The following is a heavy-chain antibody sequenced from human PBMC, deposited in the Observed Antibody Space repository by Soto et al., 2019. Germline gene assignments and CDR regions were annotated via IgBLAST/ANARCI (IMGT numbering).Heavy chain of an antibody. CDR2: IYYSGST. V-gene: IGHV4-39*01. D-gene: IGHD1-1*01. Sequence: SETLSLTCTVSGGSISSSSYYWGWIRQPPGEGLEWIGSIYYSGSTYYNPSLKSRVTISVDTSKNQFSLKLSSVTAEDTAVYYCETGLKNVAEGYWGQGTLVTVS. CDR3: ETGLKNVAEGY. J-gene: IGHJ4*02. CDR1: GGSISSSSYY.